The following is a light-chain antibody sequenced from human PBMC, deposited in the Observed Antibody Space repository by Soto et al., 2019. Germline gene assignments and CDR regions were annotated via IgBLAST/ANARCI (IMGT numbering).Light chain of an antibody. CDR3: MQGTHWPPMYT. CDR1: QSLVYSDGNTY. V-gene: IGKV2-30*01. Sequence: DVVMTQSPLSLPVTLGQPASISCKSSQSLVYSDGNTYLDWFQQRPGQSPRRLISRVSNRDSGVPDRFSGSGSGTDFTLKISRVEAEDVGRYYCMQGTHWPPMYTFGQGTKLEIK. CDR2: RVS. J-gene: IGKJ2*01.